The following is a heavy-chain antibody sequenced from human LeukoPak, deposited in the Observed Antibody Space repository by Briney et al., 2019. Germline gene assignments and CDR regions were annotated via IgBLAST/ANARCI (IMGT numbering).Heavy chain of an antibody. D-gene: IGHD6-19*01. V-gene: IGHV1-18*01. CDR2: ISAYNGNT. CDR1: GYTFTSYG. J-gene: IGHJ6*02. Sequence: GSVSVSCTSSGYTFTSYGISWVRQAPGQGLEWMGWISAYNGNTNYAQMLQGRVTMTTDTSTSTAYMELRSLRSDDTAVYYCARDPYSSGWYSIDYYYGMDVWGQGTTVTVSS. CDR3: ARDPYSSGWYSIDYYYGMDV.